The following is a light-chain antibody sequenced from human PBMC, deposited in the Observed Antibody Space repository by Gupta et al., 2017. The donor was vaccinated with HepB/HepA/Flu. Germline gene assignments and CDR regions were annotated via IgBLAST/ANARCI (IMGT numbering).Light chain of an antibody. Sequence: QSALTQPPSVSGSPGPTVTISCTGTSSDVGNYNRVSWYQQPPGTAPKLMIYEVTNRPSGIPDRFSGSKSGNTASLTISGLQAEEEADYYCSSYTSTSDDLVFGGGTKLTVL. J-gene: IGLJ2*01. CDR1: SSDVGNYNR. V-gene: IGLV2-18*02. CDR3: SSYTSTSDDLV. CDR2: EVT.